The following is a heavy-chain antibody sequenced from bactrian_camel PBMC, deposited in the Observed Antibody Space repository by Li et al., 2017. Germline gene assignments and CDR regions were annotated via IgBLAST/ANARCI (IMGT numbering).Heavy chain of an antibody. J-gene: IGHJ4*01. Sequence: VQLVESGGGSVQAGGSLRLSCAASGFTFSSYAMSWVRQAPGKGLEWVSYIRGGGDATYYADSVKGRFTISRDNAKNTLYLQLNSLKTEDTSMYYRAKDLGGFGDEYDYWGQGTQVTVS. CDR3: AKDLGGFGDEYDY. D-gene: IGHD5*01. CDR2: IRGGGDAT. V-gene: IGHV3S31*01. CDR1: GFTFSSYA.